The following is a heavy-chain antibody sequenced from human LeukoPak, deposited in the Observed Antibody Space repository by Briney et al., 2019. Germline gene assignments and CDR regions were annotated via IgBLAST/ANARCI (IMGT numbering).Heavy chain of an antibody. V-gene: IGHV3-30*02. Sequence: GGSLRLSCAASGFTFSSYGMHWVRQAPGKGLEWVAFIRYDLSDKYYADSVKGRFTISRDNSKNTLYLRMNSLRAEDTAVYYCARDRTPITMVRGDYFDYWGQGTLVTVSS. D-gene: IGHD3-10*01. CDR3: ARDRTPITMVRGDYFDY. CDR2: IRYDLSDK. CDR1: GFTFSSYG. J-gene: IGHJ4*02.